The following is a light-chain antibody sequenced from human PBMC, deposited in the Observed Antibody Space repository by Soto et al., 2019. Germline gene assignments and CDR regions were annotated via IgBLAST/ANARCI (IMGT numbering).Light chain of an antibody. J-gene: IGKJ1*01. Sequence: EIVMTQSPATLSVSPGERATLSCRASQSVSSNLAWYQQKPGQAPRFLIYGASTRATGIPARFSGSGSGTEFTLTISSLQSEDFAVYYCQQYNNWPETFGQGT. CDR1: QSVSSN. V-gene: IGKV3-15*01. CDR2: GAS. CDR3: QQYNNWPET.